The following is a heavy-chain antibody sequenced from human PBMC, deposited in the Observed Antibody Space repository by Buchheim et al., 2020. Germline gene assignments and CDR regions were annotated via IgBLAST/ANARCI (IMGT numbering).Heavy chain of an antibody. V-gene: IGHV3-21*01. Sequence: EVQLVESGGGLVKPGGSLRLSCAASGFTFSSYSMNWVRQVPGKGLEWVSSISSSSSYIYYADSVKGRFTISRDNAKNSLYLQMNSLRAEDTAVYYCARDGDYGDPREYYGMDVWGQGTT. J-gene: IGHJ6*02. CDR1: GFTFSSYS. CDR2: ISSSSSYI. CDR3: ARDGDYGDPREYYGMDV. D-gene: IGHD4-17*01.